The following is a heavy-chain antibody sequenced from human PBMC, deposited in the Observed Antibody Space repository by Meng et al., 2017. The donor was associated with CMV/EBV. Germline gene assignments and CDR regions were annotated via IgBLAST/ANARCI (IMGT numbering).Heavy chain of an antibody. CDR2: IYYSGST. J-gene: IGHJ4*02. V-gene: IGHV4-61*01. Sequence: ANYSWAALRPPPGKVLEWLSYIYYSGSTIYNPSLKSRVTMSVDTSKNQFSLKVNSVTTTDTAVYYCARGGITGSTSAWYAPNYFDFWGQGALVTVSS. D-gene: IGHD6-19*01. CDR3: ARGGITGSTSAWYAPNYFDF. CDR1: ANYS.